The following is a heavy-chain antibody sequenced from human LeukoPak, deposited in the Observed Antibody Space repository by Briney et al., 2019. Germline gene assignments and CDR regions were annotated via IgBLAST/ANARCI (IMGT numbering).Heavy chain of an antibody. CDR1: GGSISSGGYY. CDR3: ARYFDPPEYFRH. D-gene: IGHD3-9*01. J-gene: IGHJ1*01. V-gene: IGHV4-31*03. Sequence: SETLSLTCTVSGGSISSGGYYWTWIRQHPGKGLEWTGYICYSGSTYYNPSLKSRVAISLDTSKNQFSLKLSSVTAADTAVYYCARYFDPPEYFRHWGQGTLVTVSS. CDR2: ICYSGST.